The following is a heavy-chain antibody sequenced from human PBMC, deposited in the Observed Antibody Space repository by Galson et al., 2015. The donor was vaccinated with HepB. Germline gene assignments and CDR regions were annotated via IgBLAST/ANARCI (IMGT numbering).Heavy chain of an antibody. CDR2: IKQDGSEK. J-gene: IGHJ6*02. CDR3: ARDYGYGGNYLGHYYYYYGMDV. D-gene: IGHD4-23*01. Sequence: SLRLSCAXSGFTXXXYXMSXXRXAXXKGLXXVANIKQDGSEKYXVDSVKXXXTISRDNAKNSLXXXMNSLXAXDTAVYXXARDYGYGGNYLGHYYYYYGMDVWGQGTTVTVSS. V-gene: IGHV3-7*01. CDR1: GFTXXXYX.